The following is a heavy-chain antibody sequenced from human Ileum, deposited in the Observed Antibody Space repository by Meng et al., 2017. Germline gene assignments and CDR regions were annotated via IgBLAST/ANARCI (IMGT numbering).Heavy chain of an antibody. CDR2: INPVNSDT. V-gene: IGHV5-51*01. CDR1: GYSFTSYW. D-gene: IGHD1-26*01. Sequence: GESLKISCKGSGYSFTSYWIGWVRQMPGKGLEWIALINPVNSDTRYSPSFQGQVTISVDKSINTAHLQLTTLKASDTAMYYCAIRPSVTGAPFDYWGQETLVTVSS. J-gene: IGHJ4*02. CDR3: AIRPSVTGAPFDY.